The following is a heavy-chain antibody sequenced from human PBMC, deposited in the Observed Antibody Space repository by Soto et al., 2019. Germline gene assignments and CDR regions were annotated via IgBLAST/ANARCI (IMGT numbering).Heavy chain of an antibody. CDR2: INPSGGST. J-gene: IGHJ4*02. CDR1: GYTLTSYY. CDR3: VRGGWRSTSCHSDSYYFDY. D-gene: IGHD2-2*01. V-gene: IGHV1-46*03. Sequence: ASVKVSCKASGYTLTSYYIHWVRQAPGQGLEWMGIINPSGGSTTYAQKFQGRVTMTRDTSTSTVYMELSSLRSEDTAMYYCVRGGWRSTSCHSDSYYFDYWGQGTLVT.